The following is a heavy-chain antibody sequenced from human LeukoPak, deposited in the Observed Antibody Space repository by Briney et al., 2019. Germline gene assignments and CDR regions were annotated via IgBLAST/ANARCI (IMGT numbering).Heavy chain of an antibody. CDR1: GFTVSSNY. Sequence: GGSLRLSCAASGFTVSSNYISWVRQAPGKGLEWVSVIHSDDSTYYADSVKDRFTISRDNSRNTLYLQMNSLRAEDTAVYYCARQLFISTSFYYIFDFWGQGTLVTGSS. CDR3: ARQLFISTSFYYIFDF. D-gene: IGHD2/OR15-2a*01. CDR2: IHSDDST. J-gene: IGHJ4*02. V-gene: IGHV3-66*04.